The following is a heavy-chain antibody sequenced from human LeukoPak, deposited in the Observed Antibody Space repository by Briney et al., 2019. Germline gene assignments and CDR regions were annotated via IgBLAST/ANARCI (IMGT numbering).Heavy chain of an antibody. CDR1: GFTFSSYA. D-gene: IGHD3-22*01. J-gene: IGHJ3*02. CDR3: SKSGGYYDSSGYAAGAFDI. Sequence: PGGSLRLSCAASGFTFSSYAMHWVRQAPGKGLEWVAVISYDGSNKYYADSVKGRFTISRDNSKNTLYLQMNSLRAEDTAVYYCSKSGGYYDSSGYAAGAFDIWGQGTMVTVSS. CDR2: ISYDGSNK. V-gene: IGHV3-30*18.